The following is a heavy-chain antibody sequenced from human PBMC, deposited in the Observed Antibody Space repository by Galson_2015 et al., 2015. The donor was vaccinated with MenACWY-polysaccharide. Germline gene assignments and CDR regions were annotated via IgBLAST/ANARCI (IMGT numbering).Heavy chain of an antibody. J-gene: IGHJ3*02. CDR2: ISGDSRYI. CDR3: ARGHSGSYQRTDAFDI. Sequence: SLRLSCEASGFALNGYSVNWVRQAPGKGLVWVSSISGDSRYIYYGASERGRFTTSRDNAETSLYLEMNSLRVEDTAVYYCARGHSGSYQRTDAFDIWGQGTMVTVSS. CDR1: GFALNGYS. V-gene: IGHV3-21*04. D-gene: IGHD1-26*01.